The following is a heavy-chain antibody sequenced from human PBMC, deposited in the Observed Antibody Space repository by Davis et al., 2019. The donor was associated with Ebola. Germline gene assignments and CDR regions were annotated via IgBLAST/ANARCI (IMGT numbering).Heavy chain of an antibody. V-gene: IGHV5-51*01. CDR2: IYPGDSDT. CDR1: GYSFTTYW. D-gene: IGHD6-13*01. J-gene: IGHJ5*02. Sequence: KVSCKGSGYSFTTYWIGWVRQMPGKGLEWMGIIYPGDSDTGYSPSFQGQVTISADKSISTAYLQWSSLKASDTAMYYCARHVIHSSSWYRWFDPWGQGTLVTVSS. CDR3: ARHVIHSSSWYRWFDP.